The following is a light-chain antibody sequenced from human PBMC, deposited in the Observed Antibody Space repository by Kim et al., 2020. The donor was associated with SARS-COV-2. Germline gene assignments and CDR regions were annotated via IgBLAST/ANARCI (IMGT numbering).Light chain of an antibody. CDR1: QSVSSY. Sequence: EIVLTQSPATLSLSPGERATLSCRASQSVSSYLAWYQQKPGQAPRLLIYDASNRASDIPARFSGSGSGTDFTLTISSLEPEDFAVYYCQQRSYWPDTFGQGTKLEI. CDR3: QQRSYWPDT. V-gene: IGKV3-11*01. J-gene: IGKJ2*01. CDR2: DAS.